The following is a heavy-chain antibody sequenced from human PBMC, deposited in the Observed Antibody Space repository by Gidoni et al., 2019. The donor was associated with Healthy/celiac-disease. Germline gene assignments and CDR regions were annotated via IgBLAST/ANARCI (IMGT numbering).Heavy chain of an antibody. D-gene: IGHD3-3*01. J-gene: IGHJ6*02. CDR2: KSYDGINK. CDR3: AKDKRRYDFWSGYLGPHYYYFGMDV. V-gene: IGHV3-30*18. Sequence: QVQLVESGGGVGEPGRSLRLSCAASGFVFSSYGMHWVRQAPGQGLEGVAVKSYDGINKSCADSVKGRFTISRDNSKNTRYLQMNSLRAEDTAVYYCAKDKRRYDFWSGYLGPHYYYFGMDVWGQGTTVTVSS. CDR1: GFVFSSYG.